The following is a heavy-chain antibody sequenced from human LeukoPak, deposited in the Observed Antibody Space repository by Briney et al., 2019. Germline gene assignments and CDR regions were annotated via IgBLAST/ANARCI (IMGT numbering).Heavy chain of an antibody. CDR3: AREPYYDSSGYSPDY. J-gene: IGHJ4*02. CDR2: INWNSGNI. V-gene: IGHV3-9*01. Sequence: GRSLRLSCAASGFTFDDYAMHWVRQAPGKGLEWVSGINWNSGNIDYADSVKGRFTISRDNAKNSLYLHMNSLRAEDTALYYCAREPYYDSSGYSPDYWGQGTLVTVSS. D-gene: IGHD3-22*01. CDR1: GFTFDDYA.